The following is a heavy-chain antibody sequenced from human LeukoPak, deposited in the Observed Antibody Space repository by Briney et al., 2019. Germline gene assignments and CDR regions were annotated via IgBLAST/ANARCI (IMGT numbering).Heavy chain of an antibody. CDR1: GGSISSYY. CDR3: ARGIGGELLDY. CDR2: LYNSGST. J-gene: IGHJ4*02. Sequence: SETLSLTCTVSGGSISSYYWNWMRQPPGKGLEWIGYLYNSGSTNYNPSLKSRLTISLDMSKNQLSLKLTSVTAADTAVYYCARGIGGELLDYWGQGTLVTVSS. V-gene: IGHV4-59*01. D-gene: IGHD1-26*01.